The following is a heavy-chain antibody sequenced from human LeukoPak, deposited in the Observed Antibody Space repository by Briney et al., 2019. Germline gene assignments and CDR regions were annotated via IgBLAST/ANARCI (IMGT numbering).Heavy chain of an antibody. CDR1: GGSISSGDYY. D-gene: IGHD3-10*01. J-gene: IGHJ3*02. Sequence: PSETLSLTCTVSGGSISSGDYYWSWIRQPPGKGLEWIGYIYYSGSTYYDPSLKSRVTISVDTSKNQFSLKLSSVTAADTAVYYCAREIVVRGVKDAFDIWGQGTMVTVSS. CDR3: AREIVVRGVKDAFDI. CDR2: IYYSGST. V-gene: IGHV4-30-4*08.